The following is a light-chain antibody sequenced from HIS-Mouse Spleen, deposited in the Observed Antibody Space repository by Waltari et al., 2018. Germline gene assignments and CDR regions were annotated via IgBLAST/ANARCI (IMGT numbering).Light chain of an antibody. J-gene: IGLJ1*01. CDR1: SSDVGGYNY. CDR3: CSYAGSYTYV. V-gene: IGLV2-11*01. CDR2: DVS. Sequence: QSALTQPRSVSGSPGQSVTISCTGTSSDVGGYNYVSWYQQHPGKAPKLIIYDVSKLPSGVPDRFSASKSGHTPSLTISGLQADDDADYYCCSYAGSYTYVFGTGTKVTVL.